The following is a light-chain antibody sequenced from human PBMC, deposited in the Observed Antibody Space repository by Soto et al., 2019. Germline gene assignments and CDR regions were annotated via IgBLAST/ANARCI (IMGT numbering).Light chain of an antibody. CDR1: SSNIGSNY. J-gene: IGLJ2*01. CDR2: RSN. Sequence: QSVLTQPPSASGTPGQRVTLSCSGSSSNIGSNYVYWYQQLPGTAPKLLIYRSNQRPSGVPARFSGSKSGTSASLAISGLRSEDEADYYCAAWDDSLSSVLFGGGTKLTVL. V-gene: IGLV1-47*01. CDR3: AAWDDSLSSVL.